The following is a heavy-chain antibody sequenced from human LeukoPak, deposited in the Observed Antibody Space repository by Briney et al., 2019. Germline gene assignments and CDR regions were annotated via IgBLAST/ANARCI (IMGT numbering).Heavy chain of an antibody. CDR1: GFTFDDYA. J-gene: IGHJ6*02. Sequence: GRSLRLSCAASGFTFDDYAMHWVRQAPGKGLEWVSGISWNSGSIGYADSVKGRSTISRDNAKNSLYLQMNSLRAEDTAVYYCARTNILTGYSMDVWGQGTTVTVSS. D-gene: IGHD3-9*01. CDR2: ISWNSGSI. V-gene: IGHV3-9*01. CDR3: ARTNILTGYSMDV.